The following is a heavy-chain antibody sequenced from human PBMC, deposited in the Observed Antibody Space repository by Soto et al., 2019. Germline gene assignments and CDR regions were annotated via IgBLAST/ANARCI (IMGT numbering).Heavy chain of an antibody. CDR1: GFTFSSYG. D-gene: IGHD3-10*01. J-gene: IGHJ4*02. CDR3: ANGYGSTI. Sequence: PGGSLRLSCVASGFTFSSYGMNWVRQAPGKGLEWVSSISSSGNYIYYADSVKGRFTISRDNAKNSLYLQMNSLRAEDTAVYYCANGYGSTIWGQGTLVTVSS. V-gene: IGHV3-21*01. CDR2: ISSSGNYI.